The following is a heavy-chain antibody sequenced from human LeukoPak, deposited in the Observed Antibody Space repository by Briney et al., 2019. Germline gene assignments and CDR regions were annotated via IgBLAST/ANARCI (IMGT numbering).Heavy chain of an antibody. D-gene: IGHD6-6*01. V-gene: IGHV3-21*04. CDR3: AKKIGAARPPYYYYYYMDV. CDR1: GFTFSSYS. Sequence: GGSLRLSCAASGFTFSSYSMNWVRQAPGKGLEWVSSISSSSSYIYYADSVKGRFTISRDNAKNSLYLQMNSLRAEDTAVYYCAKKIGAARPPYYYYYYMDVWGKGTTVTVSS. CDR2: ISSSSSYI. J-gene: IGHJ6*03.